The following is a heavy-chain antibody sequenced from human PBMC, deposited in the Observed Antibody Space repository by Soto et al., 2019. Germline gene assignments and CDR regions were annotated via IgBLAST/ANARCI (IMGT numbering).Heavy chain of an antibody. Sequence: ASVKVSCKASGYTFTSFGITWVRQAPGQGLEWVGWISGYNGNTNYAQKLQDRVTMTTDTSTRTAYMELMSLRSDDTAVYYCARGVGASYYFDYWGQGNLVTVSS. D-gene: IGHD1-26*01. CDR1: GYTFTSFG. J-gene: IGHJ4*02. CDR2: ISGYNGNT. V-gene: IGHV1-18*01. CDR3: ARGVGASYYFDY.